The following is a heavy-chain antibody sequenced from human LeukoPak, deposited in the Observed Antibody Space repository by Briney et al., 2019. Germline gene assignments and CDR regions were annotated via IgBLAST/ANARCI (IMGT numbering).Heavy chain of an antibody. CDR3: ARSSLDSSGYYLYWYFDL. D-gene: IGHD3-22*01. J-gene: IGHJ2*01. CDR1: GGSISSYY. V-gene: IGHV4-4*07. Sequence: PSETLSLTCTVSGGSISSYYWSWIRQPAGKGLEWIGRIYTSGSTNYNPSLKSRVTMSVDTSKNQFSLKLSSVTAADTAVYYCARSSLDSSGYYLYWYFDLWGRGTLVTASS. CDR2: IYTSGST.